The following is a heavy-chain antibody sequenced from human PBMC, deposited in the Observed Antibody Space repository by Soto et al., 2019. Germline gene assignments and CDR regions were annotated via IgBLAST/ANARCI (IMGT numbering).Heavy chain of an antibody. CDR2: INAGNGNT. V-gene: IGHV1-3*01. D-gene: IGHD2-2*01. CDR3: AEYALPRDY. CDR1: GYTFTNYA. J-gene: IGHJ4*02. Sequence: ASVKVSCKASGYTFTNYAMHWVRQAPGQRLEWMGWINAGNGNTKYSQKFQGRVTMTRDTSTSTAYMELRSLRSEDTAVYYCAEYALPRDYWGQGTLVTVSS.